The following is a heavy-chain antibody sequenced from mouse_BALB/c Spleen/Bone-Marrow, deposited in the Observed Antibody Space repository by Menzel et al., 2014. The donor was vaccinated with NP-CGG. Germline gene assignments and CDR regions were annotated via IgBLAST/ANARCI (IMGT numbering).Heavy chain of an antibody. CDR2: IDPENGDT. CDR3: NALYYDSDFDY. Sequence: EVKVVESGAGLVRSGASVKLSCTASGFNIKDFYIYWVKQRPAQGLEWIGWIDPENGDTDYDPKFQGKATMTADTSSNTAYLQLSSLASEDTAVYYCNALYYDSDFDYWGQGTTLTVSS. D-gene: IGHD2-4*01. CDR1: GFNIKDFY. J-gene: IGHJ2*01. V-gene: IGHV14-4*02.